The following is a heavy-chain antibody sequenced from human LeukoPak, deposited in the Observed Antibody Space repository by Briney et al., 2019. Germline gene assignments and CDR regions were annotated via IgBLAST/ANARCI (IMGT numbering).Heavy chain of an antibody. CDR3: ARDLELATYSPGTSY. D-gene: IGHD5-24*01. Sequence: VGSLRLSCAASGFTFSDYYMSWIRQAPGKGLEWVSYISGSSTYTNYADSVRGRFTISRDNARRSVYLHMSSLRAEDTAVYYCARDLELATYSPGTSYWGQGILVT. V-gene: IGHV3-11*05. J-gene: IGHJ4*02. CDR2: ISGSSTYT. CDR1: GFTFSDYY.